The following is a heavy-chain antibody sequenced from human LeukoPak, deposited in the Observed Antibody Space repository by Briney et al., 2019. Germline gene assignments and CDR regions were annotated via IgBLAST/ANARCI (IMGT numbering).Heavy chain of an antibody. CDR1: GFTFSSYS. Sequence: PGGSLRLSCAASGFTFSSYSMNWVRQAPGKGLEWVSSISSSSSYIYYADSVKGRFTISRDNAKNSLYLQMNSLRAEDTAVYYCAKGNWNDVDYYYGMDVWGQGTTVTVSS. V-gene: IGHV3-21*01. CDR3: AKGNWNDVDYYYGMDV. CDR2: ISSSSSYI. J-gene: IGHJ6*02. D-gene: IGHD1-1*01.